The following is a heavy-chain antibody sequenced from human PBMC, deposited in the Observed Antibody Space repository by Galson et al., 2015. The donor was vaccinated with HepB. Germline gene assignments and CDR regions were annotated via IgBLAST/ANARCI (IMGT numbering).Heavy chain of an antibody. CDR3: ARDMGPVTPSGMDV. CDR2: ISNSGSNK. Sequence: SLRLSCAASGFTFSSYAMHWVRQAPGKGLEWVADISNSGSNKYYADSVKGRFTISRDNSKNTLYLHMTSLRGEDTAVYYCARDMGPVTPSGMDVCGQGTTVTVS. V-gene: IGHV3-30-3*01. CDR1: GFTFSSYA. J-gene: IGHJ6*02. D-gene: IGHD4-17*01.